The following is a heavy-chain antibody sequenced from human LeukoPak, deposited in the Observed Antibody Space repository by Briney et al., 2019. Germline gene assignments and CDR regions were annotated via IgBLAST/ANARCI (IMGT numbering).Heavy chain of an antibody. CDR3: VKSGGYGLIDY. V-gene: IGHV4-39*01. Sequence: SETLSLTCTVSGGSISSSTFYWGWIRQPPGKGLEWIGSLYYSGSTYYNPSLKSRVTISVDTSKNQFSLRLNSVTAADTAVYFCVKSGGYGLIDYWGQGTLVTVSS. CDR1: GGSISSSTFY. J-gene: IGHJ4*02. D-gene: IGHD1-26*01. CDR2: LYYSGST.